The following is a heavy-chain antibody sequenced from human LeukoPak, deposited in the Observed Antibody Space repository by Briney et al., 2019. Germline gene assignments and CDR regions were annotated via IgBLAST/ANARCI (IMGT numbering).Heavy chain of an antibody. D-gene: IGHD5-18*01. V-gene: IGHV3-21*01. CDR1: GFTFSSYS. J-gene: IGHJ4*02. CDR3: AKGDTADGFDY. CDR2: ISSSSSYI. Sequence: PGGSLRLSCAASGFTFSSYSMNWVRQAPGKGLEWVLSISSSSSYIYYADSVKGRFTISRDNAKNSLYLQMNSLRAEDTAVYYCAKGDTADGFDYWGQGTLVTVSS.